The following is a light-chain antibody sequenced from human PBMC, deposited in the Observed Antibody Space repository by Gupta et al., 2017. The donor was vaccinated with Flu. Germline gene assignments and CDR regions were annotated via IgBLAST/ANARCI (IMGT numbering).Light chain of an antibody. V-gene: IGKV2-30*01. CDR1: QSLVISDGDSY. J-gene: IGKJ1*01. CDR3: MHSTRWPWT. Sequence: DDVTTPPPLSLSAPLGQPASISCMSSQSLVISDGDSYVSWLHQTPGQSPSRLIYKASNRDSGVPDRISGRGAGTDFTLRISRVEAEDVVVYYWMHSTRWPWTFGQGTKVEIK. CDR2: KAS.